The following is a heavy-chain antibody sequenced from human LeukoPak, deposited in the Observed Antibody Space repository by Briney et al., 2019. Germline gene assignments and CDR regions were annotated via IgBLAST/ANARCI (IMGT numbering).Heavy chain of an antibody. CDR3: ARHQGILGAIAFPN. CDR1: GGSISSSTYY. Sequence: SETLSLTCTVSGGSISSSTYYWGWIRQPPGKGPEWIGSIYYSGSTYYNPSLTSRVTISVENSKNQFSLKLSSVSAADTAVYYCARHQGILGAIAFPNWGQGTLVTVSS. J-gene: IGHJ4*02. CDR2: IYYSGST. V-gene: IGHV4-39*01. D-gene: IGHD1-26*01.